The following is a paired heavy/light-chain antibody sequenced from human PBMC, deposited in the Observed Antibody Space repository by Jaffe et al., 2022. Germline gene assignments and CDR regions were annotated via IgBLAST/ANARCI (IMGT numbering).Light chain of an antibody. J-gene: IGKJ5*01. CDR2: DVS. CDR3: QQRSNWPPSIT. V-gene: IGKV3-11*01. CDR1: QSVSSS. Sequence: EIVLTQSPATLSLSPGERATLSCRASQSVSSSLAWYQQKPGQAPRLLIYDVSNRATGTPARFSGSGSGTDFTLTISSLEPEDFAVYYCQQRSNWPPSITFGQGTRLEIK.
Heavy chain of an antibody. Sequence: EVQLLESGGDLVQPGGSLRLSCAASGFTFSDCGMGWVRQAPGKGLEWVSLINNIGGITYYADSVRGRFTISRDNSKNTLYLQMNSLRAEDTALYYCARRRSTGDCGSSSCSFDYWGQGTLVTVSS. J-gene: IGHJ4*02. CDR2: INNIGGIT. D-gene: IGHD2-2*01. CDR1: GFTFSDCG. CDR3: ARRRSTGDCGSSSCSFDY. V-gene: IGHV3-23*01.